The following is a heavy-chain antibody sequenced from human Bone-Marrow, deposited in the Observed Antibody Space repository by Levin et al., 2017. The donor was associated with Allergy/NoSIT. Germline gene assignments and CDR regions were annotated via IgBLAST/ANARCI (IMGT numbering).Heavy chain of an antibody. J-gene: IGHJ6*02. CDR2: IIPIFGTA. V-gene: IGHV1-69*13. D-gene: IGHD6-13*01. CDR1: GGTFSSYA. CDR3: ARVPRRSSSWWYGMDV. Sequence: SVKVSCKASGGTFSSYAISWVRQAPGQGLEWMGGIIPIFGTANYAQKFQGRVTITADESTSTAYMELSSLRSEDTAVYYCARVPRRSSSWWYGMDVWGQGTTVTVSS.